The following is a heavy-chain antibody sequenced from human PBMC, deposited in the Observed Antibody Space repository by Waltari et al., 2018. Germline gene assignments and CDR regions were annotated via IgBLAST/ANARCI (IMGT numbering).Heavy chain of an antibody. CDR1: GFTFSSYW. V-gene: IGHV3-7*03. Sequence: EVQLVESGGGLVQPGGSLRLSCAASGFTFSSYWMSWVRQAPGKGRGWVANIKQDASVKDYVDSVKGRFTISRDNAKNSLYLQMNSLRAEDTAVYYCAREITFGGVITKYYYYGMDVWGQGTTVTVSS. D-gene: IGHD3-16*02. J-gene: IGHJ6*02. CDR2: IKQDASVK. CDR3: AREITFGGVITKYYYYGMDV.